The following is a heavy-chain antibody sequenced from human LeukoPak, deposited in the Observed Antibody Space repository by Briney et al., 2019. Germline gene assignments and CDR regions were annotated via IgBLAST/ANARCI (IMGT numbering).Heavy chain of an antibody. D-gene: IGHD1-7*01. CDR2: IYYSGST. CDR3: ARDRGGYNWNYVAAFDI. J-gene: IGHJ3*02. Sequence: SETLSLTCTVSGGSISSYYWSWIRQPPGKGLEWIGYIYYSGSTNYNPSLKSRVTISVDTSKNQFSLKLSSVTAADTAVYYCARDRGGYNWNYVAAFDIWGQGTMVTVSS. V-gene: IGHV4-59*12. CDR1: GGSISSYY.